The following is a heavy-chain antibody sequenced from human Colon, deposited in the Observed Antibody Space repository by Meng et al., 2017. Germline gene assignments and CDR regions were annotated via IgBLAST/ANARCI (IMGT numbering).Heavy chain of an antibody. CDR2: ISAYKGNT. Sequence: QVQLVQSGAEVQLPGASAEVSFKASGYTFTSYGISWVRQAPGQGLEWMGWISAYKGNTNYVQKLQGRVTMTTDTSTPTAYMELRSLRSDDTAVYYWARTPMRRGIEYFQHWGQGTLVTVSS. D-gene: IGHD2-15*01. V-gene: IGHV1-18*01. CDR1: GYTFTSYG. J-gene: IGHJ1*01. CDR3: ARTPMRRGIEYFQH.